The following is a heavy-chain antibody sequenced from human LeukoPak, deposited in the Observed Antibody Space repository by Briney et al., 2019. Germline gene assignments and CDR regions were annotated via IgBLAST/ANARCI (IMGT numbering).Heavy chain of an antibody. CDR1: GGSISSYY. CDR2: IYTTGST. CDR3: ARHYWSDPFDY. J-gene: IGHJ4*02. D-gene: IGHD1-1*01. V-gene: IGHV4-4*07. Sequence: SETLSLTCTVSGGSISSYYWTWIRQPAGKGLEWIGRIYTTGSTVYNPALQSRVTMSLDTSKNQFSLNLNSMTAADTAVYFCARHYWSDPFDYWGQGTLVTVSS.